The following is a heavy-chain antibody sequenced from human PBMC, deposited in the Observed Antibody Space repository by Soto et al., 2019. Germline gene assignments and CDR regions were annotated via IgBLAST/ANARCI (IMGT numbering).Heavy chain of an antibody. D-gene: IGHD1-26*01. J-gene: IGHJ4*02. CDR1: GFTFSSYG. Sequence: GGSLRLSCAASGFTFSSYGMHWVRQAPGKGLEWVVVIWYDGSNKYYADSVKGRFTISRDNSKNTLYLQMNSLRAEDTAVYYCARDRMSGSYYYFDYWGQGTLVTVSS. CDR2: IWYDGSNK. V-gene: IGHV3-33*01. CDR3: ARDRMSGSYYYFDY.